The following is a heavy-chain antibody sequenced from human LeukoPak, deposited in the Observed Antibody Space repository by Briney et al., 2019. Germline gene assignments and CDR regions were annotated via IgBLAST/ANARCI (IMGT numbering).Heavy chain of an antibody. D-gene: IGHD2-15*01. J-gene: IGHJ3*02. CDR3: ATGEVVVAASAFDI. CDR2: MNPNSGNT. V-gene: IGHV1-8*01. CDR1: GYTFTSYD. Sequence: GASVKVSCKASGYTFTSYDINWVRQATGQGLEWMGWMNPNSGNTGYAQKFQGRVTMTRNTSISTAYMELSSLRSEDTAVYYCATGEVVVAASAFDIWGQGTMVTVSS.